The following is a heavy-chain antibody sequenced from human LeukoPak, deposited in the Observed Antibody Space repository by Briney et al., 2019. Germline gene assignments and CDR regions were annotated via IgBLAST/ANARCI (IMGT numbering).Heavy chain of an antibody. V-gene: IGHV4-59*01. J-gene: IGHJ6*02. CDR2: IYYSGST. Sequence: SETLSLTCTVSGCSISSYYWSWIRQPPGKGLEWIGDIYYSGSTNYNPSLKSRVTISVDTSKNQFSLKLSSVTAADTAVYYCASSVWSGNLPPSYYYYYGMDVWGQGTTVTVSS. CDR1: GCSISSYY. D-gene: IGHD3-3*01. CDR3: ASSVWSGNLPPSYYYYYGMDV.